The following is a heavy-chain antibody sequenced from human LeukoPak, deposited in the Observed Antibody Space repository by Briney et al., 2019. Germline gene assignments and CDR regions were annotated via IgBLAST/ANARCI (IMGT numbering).Heavy chain of an antibody. D-gene: IGHD5-12*01. J-gene: IGHJ4*02. Sequence: ASVKVSCKASGYTFTGYYMHWVRQAPGQGLQWMGIIDPSGPSVTYAQIFQGRLTVTRDTSTSTVYMQLSSLRSEDTAMYYCARATSPIAYDWNSWGQGTLVTVSS. CDR3: ARATSPIAYDWNS. CDR2: IDPSGPSV. V-gene: IGHV1-46*01. CDR1: GYTFTGYY.